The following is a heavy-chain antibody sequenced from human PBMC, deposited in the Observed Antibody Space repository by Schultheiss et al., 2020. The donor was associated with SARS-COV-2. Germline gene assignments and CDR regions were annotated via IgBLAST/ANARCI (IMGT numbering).Heavy chain of an antibody. V-gene: IGHV3-30*07. CDR2: ISYDGSNK. D-gene: IGHD3-22*01. CDR3: ARGPPYPDYYDSSGYYLYWYFDL. Sequence: GGSLRLSCAASGFTFSSYAMHWVRQAPGKGLEWVAVISYDGSNKYYADSVKGRFTISRDNSKNTLYLQMNSLRAEDTAVYYCARGPPYPDYYDSSGYYLYWYFDLWGRGTLVTVSS. J-gene: IGHJ2*01. CDR1: GFTFSSYA.